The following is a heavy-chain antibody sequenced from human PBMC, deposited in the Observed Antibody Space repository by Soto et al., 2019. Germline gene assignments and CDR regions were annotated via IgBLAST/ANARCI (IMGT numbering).Heavy chain of an antibody. V-gene: IGHV3-30*18. CDR1: GFTFSSYG. CDR3: AKVAGLVRCSGGSGFRRYYYGMDA. J-gene: IGHJ6*02. Sequence: GGSLRLSCAASGFTFSSYGMHWVRQAPGKGLEWVAVISYDGSNKYYADSVKGRFTISRDNSKNTLYLQMNSLRAEDTAVYYCAKVAGLVRCSGGSGFRRYYYGMDAWGQGTTVTVSS. D-gene: IGHD2-15*01. CDR2: ISYDGSNK.